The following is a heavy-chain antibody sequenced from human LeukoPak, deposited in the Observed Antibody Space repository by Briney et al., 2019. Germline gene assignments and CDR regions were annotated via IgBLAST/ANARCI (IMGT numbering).Heavy chain of an antibody. V-gene: IGHV4-61*02. J-gene: IGHJ5*01. Sequence: SETLSLTCTVSGGSISSGSYYWSWIRQPAGKGLEWIGRIYTSGSTNYNPSLKSRVTISVDTSKNQFSLKLSSVTAADTAVYNCARVGGSAYPSTGFDFWGQGTLVAVSS. CDR3: ARVGGSAYPSTGFDF. D-gene: IGHD3-16*01. CDR1: GGSISSGSYY. CDR2: IYTSGST.